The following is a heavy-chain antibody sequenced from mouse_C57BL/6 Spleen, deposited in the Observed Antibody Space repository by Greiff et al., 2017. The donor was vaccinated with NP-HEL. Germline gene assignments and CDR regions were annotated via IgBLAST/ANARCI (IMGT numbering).Heavy chain of an antibody. CDR2: INPNNGGT. CDR3: AREGGYYSNYEDYAMDY. J-gene: IGHJ4*01. Sequence: EVQLHQSGPELVKPGASVKMSCKASGYTFTDYNMHWVKQSHGKSLEWIGYINPNNGGTSYNQKFKGKATLTVNKSSSTAYMELRSLTSEDSAVYYCAREGGYYSNYEDYAMDYWGQGTSVTVSS. D-gene: IGHD2-5*01. CDR1: GYTFTDYN. V-gene: IGHV1-22*01.